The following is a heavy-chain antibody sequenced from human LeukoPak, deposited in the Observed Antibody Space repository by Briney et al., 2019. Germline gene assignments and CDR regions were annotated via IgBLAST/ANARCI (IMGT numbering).Heavy chain of an antibody. J-gene: IGHJ4*02. CDR1: GYSISSGYY. Sequence: SETLSLTCTVSGYSISSGYYWGWIRPPPGKGLEWIGYIYHSGNTYYNPSLKSRVTISVDTSKNQFSLKLSSVTAADTAVYYCARVGGNYWGQGTLVTVSS. V-gene: IGHV4-38-2*02. CDR3: ARVGGNY. CDR2: IYHSGNT.